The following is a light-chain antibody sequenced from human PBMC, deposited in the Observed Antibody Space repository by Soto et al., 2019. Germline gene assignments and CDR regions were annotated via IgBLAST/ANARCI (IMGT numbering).Light chain of an antibody. CDR3: LQDHTYPWT. CDR1: QDIGND. V-gene: IGKV1-6*02. Sequence: IQMTQSPSSLSVSVTDRVTITCRASQDIGNDLGWYQQRPGEAPALLLYGASTLRSGVPSRFSGSGSGTHFALTINNLQPEDSATYFCLQDHTYPWTFGQGTKVEI. CDR2: GAS. J-gene: IGKJ1*01.